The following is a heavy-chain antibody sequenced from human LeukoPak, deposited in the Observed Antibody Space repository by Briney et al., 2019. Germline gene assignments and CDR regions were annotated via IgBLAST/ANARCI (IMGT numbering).Heavy chain of an antibody. V-gene: IGHV1-46*01. J-gene: IGHJ3*02. CDR3: ARRYRPNAFDI. CDR2: INPSGGST. CDR1: GYTFTSYY. D-gene: IGHD1-26*01. Sequence: ASVKVSCKASGYTFTSYYVHWVRQAPGQGLEWMGIINPSGGSTSYAQKFQGRVTMTRDTSTSTVYMELSSLRSEDTAVYYCARRYRPNAFDIWGQGTMVTVSS.